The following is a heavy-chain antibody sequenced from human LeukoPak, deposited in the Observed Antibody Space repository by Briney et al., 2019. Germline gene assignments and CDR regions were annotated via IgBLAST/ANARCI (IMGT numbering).Heavy chain of an antibody. CDR1: GFIFDDYG. CDR3: ARGQDYGGTCSDY. CDR2: TNWNGAST. Sequence: PGGSLRLSCAASGFIFDDYGMSWVRQAPGKGLEWVSGTNWNGASTGYADSVKGRFTISRDNAKNSLYLQMNSLRAEDTALYYCARGQDYGGTCSDYWGQGTLVTVSS. J-gene: IGHJ4*02. V-gene: IGHV3-20*04. D-gene: IGHD4-23*01.